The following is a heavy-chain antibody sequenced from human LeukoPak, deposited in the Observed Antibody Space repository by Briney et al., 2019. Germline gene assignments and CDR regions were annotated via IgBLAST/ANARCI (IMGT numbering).Heavy chain of an antibody. D-gene: IGHD5-18*01. CDR2: IKQDGSEK. V-gene: IGHV3-7*01. CDR3: ARARGIQLWSGDYYYYYGMDV. CDR1: GFTFSSYW. Sequence: GWSLRLSCAASGFTFSSYWMSWVRQAPGKGLEWVANIKQDGSEKYYVDSVKGRLTISRDNAKNSLYLQMNSLRAEDTAVYYCARARGIQLWSGDYYYYYGMDVWGQGTTVTVSS. J-gene: IGHJ6*02.